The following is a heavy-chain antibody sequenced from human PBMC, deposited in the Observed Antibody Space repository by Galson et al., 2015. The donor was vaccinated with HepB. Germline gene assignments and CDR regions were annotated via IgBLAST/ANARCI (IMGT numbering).Heavy chain of an antibody. J-gene: IGHJ3*02. CDR1: GDSLFSSFYY. CDR3: TREDQDAANDAFDI. Sequence: TLSLTCSVSGDSLFSSFYYWVWIRQPPGKGLEWIGSTRYGGSTTSNPALTSRVTISIDTSKNQFSLKLSAVTAADTAVYYYTREDQDAANDAFDIGGRGTMVTVSS. CDR2: TRYGGST. V-gene: IGHV4-39*01. D-gene: IGHD1-1*01.